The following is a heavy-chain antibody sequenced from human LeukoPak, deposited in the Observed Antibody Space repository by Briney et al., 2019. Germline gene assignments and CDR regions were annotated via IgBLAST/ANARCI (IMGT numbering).Heavy chain of an antibody. J-gene: IGHJ4*02. CDR1: GYTFTSYF. CDR3: ARVAYSGYGYYFDY. CDR2: IIPIFGTA. Sequence: ASVKVSCKASGYTFTSYFMHWVRQAPGRGLEWMGGIIPIFGTANYAQKFQGRVTITADESTSTAYMELSSLRSEDTAVYYCARVAYSGYGYYFDYWGQGTLVTVSS. D-gene: IGHD5-12*01. V-gene: IGHV1-69*13.